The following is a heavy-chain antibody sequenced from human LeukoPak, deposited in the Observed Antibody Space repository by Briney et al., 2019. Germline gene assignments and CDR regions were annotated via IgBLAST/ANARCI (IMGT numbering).Heavy chain of an antibody. CDR1: GFTFDDYA. V-gene: IGHV3-23*01. CDR3: AKGRRFLTTSIVGATPVFDY. D-gene: IGHD1-26*01. Sequence: GRSLRLSCAASGFTFDDYAMHWVRQAPGKGLEWVSAISGSGSSTYYADSVKGRFTISRDNSKNTLYLQMNSLRAEDTAVYYCAKGRRFLTTSIVGATPVFDYWGQGTLVTVSS. CDR2: ISGSGSST. J-gene: IGHJ4*02.